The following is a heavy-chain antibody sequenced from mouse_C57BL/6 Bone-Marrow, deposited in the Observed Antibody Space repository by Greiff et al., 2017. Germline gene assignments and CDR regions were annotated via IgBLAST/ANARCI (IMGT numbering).Heavy chain of an antibody. D-gene: IGHD3-2*01. J-gene: IGHJ4*01. Sequence: EVHLVESGAELVRPGASVKLSCTASGFNIKDDYMHWVKQRPEQGLEWIGWIDPENGDTEYASKFQGKATITADTSSNTAYLQLSSLTSEDTAVYYCTLDSSVDYWGQGTSVTVSS. CDR3: TLDSSVDY. V-gene: IGHV14-4*01. CDR2: IDPENGDT. CDR1: GFNIKDDY.